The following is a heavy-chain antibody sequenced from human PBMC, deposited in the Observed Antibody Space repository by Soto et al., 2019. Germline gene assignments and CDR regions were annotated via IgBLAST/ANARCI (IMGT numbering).Heavy chain of an antibody. J-gene: IGHJ4*02. V-gene: IGHV4-39*01. D-gene: IGHD6-19*01. Sequence: QLQLQESGPGLVKPSETLSLTCTVSGGSISSSSYYWGWIRQPPGKGLEWIGSIYYSGSTYYNPSLKSRVTISVDTSKNQFSLRLSSVTAADTAVYYCAIRIAVAANSHFDYWGQGTLVTVSS. CDR3: AIRIAVAANSHFDY. CDR2: IYYSGST. CDR1: GGSISSSSYY.